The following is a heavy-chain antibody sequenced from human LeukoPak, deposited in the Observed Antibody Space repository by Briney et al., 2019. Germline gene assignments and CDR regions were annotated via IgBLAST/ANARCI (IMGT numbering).Heavy chain of an antibody. CDR3: ARPFGYNYGHVDY. Sequence: PSETLSLTCTVSRGSIRTRSYYWGWIRQPPGKGLEWIGSIYYSGSAYYNPSLESRVTISVDTSKNQFSLKLSSVTAADTAVYYCARPFGYNYGHVDYWGQGTLVTVSS. V-gene: IGHV4-39*01. CDR2: IYYSGSA. D-gene: IGHD5-18*01. J-gene: IGHJ4*02. CDR1: RGSIRTRSYY.